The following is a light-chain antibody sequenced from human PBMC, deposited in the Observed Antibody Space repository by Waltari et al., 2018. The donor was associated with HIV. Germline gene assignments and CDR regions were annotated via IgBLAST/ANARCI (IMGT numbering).Light chain of an antibody. V-gene: IGLV7-46*01. CDR1: IGARTSGHY. Sequence: QVVVPQAPSLTVSPGDTVTLTCGSSIGARTSGHYPSWFQQKPGQAPTTVIYDTKNKPSWTPARFSGSLVGDKAALTLSGAQPEDEADYYCLLSYSGGPWVFGGGTKLTVL. J-gene: IGLJ3*02. CDR2: DTK. CDR3: LLSYSGGPWV.